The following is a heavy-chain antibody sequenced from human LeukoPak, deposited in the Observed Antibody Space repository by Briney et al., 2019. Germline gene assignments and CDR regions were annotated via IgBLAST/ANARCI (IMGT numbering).Heavy chain of an antibody. CDR1: GASISSYY. CDR2: IYDSGST. D-gene: IGHD5-12*01. Sequence: SETLSLTCSVSGASISSYYWSWIWHPPGKGLEWIGHIYDSGSTKYNPSLKSRVTISVDTSKNQFSLTLSSVTAADTAVYYCAAHTAGRGSGYWGQGILVAVSS. J-gene: IGHJ4*02. CDR3: AAHTAGRGSGY. V-gene: IGHV4-59*08.